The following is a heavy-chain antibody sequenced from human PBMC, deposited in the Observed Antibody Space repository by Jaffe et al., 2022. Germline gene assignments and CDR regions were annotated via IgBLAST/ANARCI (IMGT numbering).Heavy chain of an antibody. CDR3: ARGTVLRYFDWRVDY. J-gene: IGHJ4*02. D-gene: IGHD3-9*01. V-gene: IGHV1-46*01. CDR1: GYTFTSYY. Sequence: QVQLVQSGAEVKKPGASVKVSCKASGYTFTSYYMHWVRQAPGQGLEWMGIINPSGGSTSYAQKFQGRVTMTRDTSTSTVYMELSSLRSEDTAVYYCARGTVLRYFDWRVDYWGQGTLVTVSS. CDR2: INPSGGST.